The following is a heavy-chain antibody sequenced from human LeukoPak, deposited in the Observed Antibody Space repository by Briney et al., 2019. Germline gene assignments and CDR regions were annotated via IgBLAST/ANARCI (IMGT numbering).Heavy chain of an antibody. CDR1: GFNFSNYY. CDR2: ISSSGTTI. Sequence: GGSLRLSCAASGFNFSNYYMTWIRQAPGKGLEWVSFISSSGTTIYYADSVKGRFTISRDNAKNSLYLQMTSLRAEDTAIYYCAKHGGFSGSSWGGASHYYLDVWGKGTTVIVSS. V-gene: IGHV3-11*04. CDR3: AKHGGFSGSSWGGASHYYLDV. D-gene: IGHD1-26*01. J-gene: IGHJ6*03.